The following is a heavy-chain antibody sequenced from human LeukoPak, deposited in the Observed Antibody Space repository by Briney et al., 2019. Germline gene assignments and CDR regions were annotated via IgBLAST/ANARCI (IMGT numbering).Heavy chain of an antibody. CDR1: GGSISSGDYY. V-gene: IGHV4-31*03. CDR2: IHYSGST. J-gene: IGHJ4*02. CDR3: ASCSGGSCPPFDY. Sequence: SETLSLTCTVSGGSISSGDYYWNWIRQHPGKGLEWIGYIHYSGSTYYNPSLKSRVTISVDTSKNQFSLKLSSVTAADTAVYYCASCSGGSCPPFDYWGQGTLVTVSS. D-gene: IGHD2-15*01.